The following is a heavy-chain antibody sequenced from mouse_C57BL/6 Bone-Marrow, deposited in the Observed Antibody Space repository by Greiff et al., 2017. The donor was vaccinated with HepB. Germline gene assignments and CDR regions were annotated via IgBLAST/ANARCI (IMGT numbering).Heavy chain of an antibody. CDR3: TDDYDYAMDY. CDR1: GYTFTSYW. J-gene: IGHJ4*01. Sequence: VQLQQSGTVLARPGASVKMSCTTSGYTFTSYWMPWVKQRPGQGLEWIGAIYPGNSDTSYNQKFKGKANLTAVTSASTAYMELSSLTNEDSAVYYCTDDYDYAMDYWGQGTSVTVSS. CDR2: IYPGNSDT. D-gene: IGHD2-4*01. V-gene: IGHV1-5*01.